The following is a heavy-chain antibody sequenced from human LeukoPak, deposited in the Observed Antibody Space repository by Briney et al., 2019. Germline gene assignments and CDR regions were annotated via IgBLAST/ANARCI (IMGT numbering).Heavy chain of an antibody. CDR2: IYHSGST. Sequence: SETLSLTCTVSGYSISSGYYWGWIRQPPGKGLEWIGSIYHSGSTYYNPSLKSRVTISVDTSKNQFPLKLSSVTAADTAVYYCARHYYDSSGYYYLDYWGQGTLVTVSS. J-gene: IGHJ4*02. CDR3: ARHYYDSSGYYYLDY. V-gene: IGHV4-38-2*02. D-gene: IGHD3-22*01. CDR1: GYSISSGYY.